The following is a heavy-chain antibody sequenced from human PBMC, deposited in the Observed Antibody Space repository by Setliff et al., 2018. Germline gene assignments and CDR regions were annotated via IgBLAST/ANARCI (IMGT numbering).Heavy chain of an antibody. Sequence: PSETLSLTCSVSGVSVSGYFWSWIRQPPGKPLEWIGYISYSGSTNYNPSLKTRVSISEDTSRNQISLRLLSVGAADTAVYFCARDGAGHTESWKGHFGYWSQGTEVTVSS. CDR1: GVSVSGYF. CDR3: ARDGAGHTESWKGHFGY. CDR2: ISYSGST. J-gene: IGHJ4*02. V-gene: IGHV4-59*02. D-gene: IGHD1-1*01.